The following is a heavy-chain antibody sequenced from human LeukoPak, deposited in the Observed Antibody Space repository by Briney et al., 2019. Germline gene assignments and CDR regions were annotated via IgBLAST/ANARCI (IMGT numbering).Heavy chain of an antibody. D-gene: IGHD3-10*01. CDR2: IYPGDSDT. Sequence: GESLKISCKGSGYSFTSYWTGWVRQMPGKGLEWMGIIYPGDSDTRYSPSFQGQVTISADKSISTAYLQWSSLKASDTAMYYCARSGVVRGVYYYYGMDVWGQGTTVTVSS. CDR3: ARSGVVRGVYYYYGMDV. CDR1: GYSFTSYW. V-gene: IGHV5-51*01. J-gene: IGHJ6*02.